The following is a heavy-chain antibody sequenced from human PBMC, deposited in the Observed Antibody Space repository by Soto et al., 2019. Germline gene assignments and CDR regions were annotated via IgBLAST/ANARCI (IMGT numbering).Heavy chain of an antibody. D-gene: IGHD2-2*01. CDR1: GFTFSSYS. CDR2: ISSSSSYI. V-gene: IGHV3-21*01. J-gene: IGHJ3*02. CDR3: ARDFPDIVVVPAAIGAFDI. Sequence: GGSLRLSCAASGFTFSSYSMNWVRQAPGKGLEWVSSISSSSSYIYYADSVKGRFTISRDNAKNSLYLQMNSLRAEDTAVYYCARDFPDIVVVPAAIGAFDIWGQGTMVTVSS.